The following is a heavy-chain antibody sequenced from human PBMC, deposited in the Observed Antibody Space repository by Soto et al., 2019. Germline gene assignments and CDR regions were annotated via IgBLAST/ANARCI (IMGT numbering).Heavy chain of an antibody. J-gene: IGHJ6*02. Sequence: QVHLEQSGAEVKKPGSSVKVSCKASGGTFSNSAISWVRQAPGQGLEWMGGIMPVFRTPDYAQKFQGRVTVTADESTSTGYMELGGLRSDDTAVYYCARDKDRPQLGGNYYYVLDVWGQGTTVTVSS. CDR1: GGTFSNSA. V-gene: IGHV1-69*12. CDR3: ARDKDRPQLGGNYYYVLDV. D-gene: IGHD3-3*02. CDR2: IMPVFRTP.